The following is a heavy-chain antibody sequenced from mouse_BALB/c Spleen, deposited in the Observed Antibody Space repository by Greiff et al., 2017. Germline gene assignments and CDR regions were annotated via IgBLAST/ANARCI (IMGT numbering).Heavy chain of an antibody. D-gene: IGHD1-1*01. CDR1: GFTFSDYY. V-gene: IGHV5-4*02. CDR2: ISDGGSYT. J-gene: IGHJ4*01. Sequence: EVKVVESGGGLVKPGGSLKLSCAASGFTFSDYYMYWVRQTPEKRLEWVATISDGGSYTYYPDSVQGRFTISRDTAKNNLYLQRSRLKSEDTAMYYGARGAVVGDYAMDYWGQGTSVTVSS. CDR3: ARGAVVGDYAMDY.